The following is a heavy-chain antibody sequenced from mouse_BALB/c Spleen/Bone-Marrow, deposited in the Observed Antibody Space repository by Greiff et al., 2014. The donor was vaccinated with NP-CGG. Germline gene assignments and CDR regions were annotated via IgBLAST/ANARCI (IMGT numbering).Heavy chain of an antibody. CDR3: SRYYYGSSYFDY. Sequence: VQLKESGAELVKPGASVKLSCTASGFNIKDTYMHWVKQRPEQGLEWIGRIDPANGNTKYDQKFQGKATITADTSSNTAYLQLSSLTSDDTSVYYCSRYYYGSSYFDYWGQGTTLTVSS. J-gene: IGHJ2*01. D-gene: IGHD1-1*01. CDR1: GFNIKDTY. V-gene: IGHV14-3*02. CDR2: IDPANGNT.